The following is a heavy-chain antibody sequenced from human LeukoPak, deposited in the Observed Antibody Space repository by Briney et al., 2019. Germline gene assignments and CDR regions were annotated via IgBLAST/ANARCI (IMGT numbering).Heavy chain of an antibody. CDR2: IGASGGST. CDR3: AKAEGYDILTGLDY. D-gene: IGHD3-9*01. V-gene: IGHV3-23*01. CDR1: GFTFSSYA. J-gene: IGHJ4*02. Sequence: GGSLRLSCATSGFTFSSYAMSWVRQAPGKGLEWVSGIGASGGSTYYADSVKGRFTISRDNSKNTLYLQMNSLRTEDTAVCYCAKAEGYDILTGLDYWGQGTLVTVSS.